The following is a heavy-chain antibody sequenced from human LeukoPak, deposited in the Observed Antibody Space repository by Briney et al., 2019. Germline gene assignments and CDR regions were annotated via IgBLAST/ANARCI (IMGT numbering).Heavy chain of an antibody. J-gene: IGHJ5*02. CDR1: GFTFSSYG. D-gene: IGHD3-3*01. V-gene: IGHV3-30*02. CDR2: IRYDGSNK. CDR3: ASQRSLYYDFWTDLNWFDP. Sequence: GGSLRLSCAASGFTFSSYGMHWVRQAPGKGLEWVAFIRYDGSNKYYADSVKGRFTISRDNSKNTLYLQMNSLRAEDTAVYYCASQRSLYYDFWTDLNWFDPWGQGTLVTVSS.